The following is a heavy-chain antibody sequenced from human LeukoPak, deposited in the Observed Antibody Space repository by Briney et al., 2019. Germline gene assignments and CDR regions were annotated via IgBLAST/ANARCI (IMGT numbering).Heavy chain of an antibody. V-gene: IGHV3-23*01. Sequence: GGSLRLSCAASGFTFSSYAMSWVRQAPGRGLEWVSAISGSGGSTYYADSVKGRFTISRDNSKNTLYLQMNSLRAEDTAVYYCAKVAREPGYYYYYMDVWGKGTTVTVSS. CDR2: ISGSGGST. CDR1: GFTFSSYA. CDR3: AKVAREPGYYYYYMDV. J-gene: IGHJ6*03. D-gene: IGHD1-26*01.